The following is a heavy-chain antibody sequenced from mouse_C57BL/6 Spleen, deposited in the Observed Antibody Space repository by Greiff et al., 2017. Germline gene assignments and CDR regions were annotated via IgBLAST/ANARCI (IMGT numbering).Heavy chain of an antibody. CDR2: IDPEDGET. CDR3: ARRGPQYYFDY. D-gene: IGHD3-1*01. V-gene: IGHV14-2*01. CDR1: GFNIKDYY. Sequence: VQLKESGAELVKPGASVKLSCTASGFNIKDYYMHWVKQRTEQGLEWIGRIDPEDGETKYAPKFQGKATITADTSSNTAYLQLSSLTSEDTAVYYCARRGPQYYFDYWGQGTTLTVSS. J-gene: IGHJ2*01.